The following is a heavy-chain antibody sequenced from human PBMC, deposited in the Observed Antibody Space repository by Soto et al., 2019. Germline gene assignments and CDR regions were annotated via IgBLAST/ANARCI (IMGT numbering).Heavy chain of an antibody. J-gene: IGHJ5*02. CDR2: IYYSGST. Sequence: QVQLQESGPGLVKPSETLSLTCTVSGGSISSYYWSWIRQPPGKGLEWIGYIYYSGSTNYNPSLKTRVTISVDTSKNQFSLKLSSVTAADTAVYYCARHDDLPGNWFDPWGQGTLVTVSS. CDR3: ARHDDLPGNWFDP. CDR1: GGSISSYY. D-gene: IGHD3-10*01. V-gene: IGHV4-59*01.